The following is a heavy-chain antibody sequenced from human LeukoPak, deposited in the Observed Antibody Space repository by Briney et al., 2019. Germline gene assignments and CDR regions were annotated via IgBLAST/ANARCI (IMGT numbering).Heavy chain of an antibody. J-gene: IGHJ4*02. CDR3: ARGPSAKRWLQFPPDY. CDR2: INHSGST. V-gene: IGHV4-34*01. CDR1: GFTVSSNY. D-gene: IGHD5-24*01. Sequence: GSLRLSCAASGFTVSSNYMSWIRQPPGKGLEWIGEINHSGSTNYNPSLKSRVTISVDTSKNQFSLKLSSVTAADTAVYYCARGPSAKRWLQFPPDYWGQGTLVTVSS.